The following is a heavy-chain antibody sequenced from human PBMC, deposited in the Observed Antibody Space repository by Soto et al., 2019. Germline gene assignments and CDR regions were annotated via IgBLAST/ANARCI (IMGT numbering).Heavy chain of an antibody. D-gene: IGHD2-2*01. CDR3: ARDLVVQTTTGGVDF. Sequence: QVQLVQCGAEVKTPGASVKVSCKASGYTFTSYGVSWVRQAPGQGLEWMGWISGYNGNTNYAQKFQDRVAMTTDTSTNTAYMELRSLRSDDTAVYYCARDLVVQTTTGGVDFWGQGTLVTVSS. CDR1: GYTFTSYG. V-gene: IGHV1-18*01. CDR2: ISGYNGNT. J-gene: IGHJ4*02.